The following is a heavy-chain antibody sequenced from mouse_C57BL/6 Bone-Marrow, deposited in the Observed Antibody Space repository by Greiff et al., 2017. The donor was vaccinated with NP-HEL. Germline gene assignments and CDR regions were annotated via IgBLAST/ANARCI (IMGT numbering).Heavy chain of an antibody. CDR2: INPSTGGT. CDR1: GYSFTGYY. D-gene: IGHD4-1*01. J-gene: IGHJ3*01. Sequence: EVQLQQSGPELVKPGASVKISCKASGYSFTGYYMNWVKQSPEKSLEWIGEINPSTGGTTYNQKFKAKATLTVDKSSSTAYMQLKSLTSEDSAVYYCASLGRRFAYWGQGTLVTVSA. V-gene: IGHV1-42*01. CDR3: ASLGRRFAY.